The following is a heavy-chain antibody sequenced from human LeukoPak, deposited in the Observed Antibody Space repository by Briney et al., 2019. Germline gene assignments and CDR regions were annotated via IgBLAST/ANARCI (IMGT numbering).Heavy chain of an antibody. J-gene: IGHJ4*02. CDR3: AREFAFGVVTIRYYFDY. D-gene: IGHD3-3*01. V-gene: IGHV1-2*04. CDR2: INPNSGGT. Sequence: ASVKVSCKASGYTFTVYYMHWVRQAPGQGLEWMRWINPNSGGTNYAQKFQGWVTMTRDTSISTAYMELSRLRSDDTAVYYCAREFAFGVVTIRYYFDYWGQGTLVTVSS. CDR1: GYTFTVYY.